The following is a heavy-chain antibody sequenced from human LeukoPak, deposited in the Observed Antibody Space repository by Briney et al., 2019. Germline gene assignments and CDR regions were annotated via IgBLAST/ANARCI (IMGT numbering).Heavy chain of an antibody. V-gene: IGHV3-23*01. CDR3: AQRGRGAAAAFDY. CDR1: GFTFSSYA. CDR2: ISGSGGST. Sequence: PGGSLRLSCAASGFTFSSYAMSWVRQAPGKGLEWASAISGSGGSTYYADSVKGRFTISRDNSKNTLYLQMNSLRAEDTAVYYCAQRGRGAAAAFDYWGQGTLVTVSS. D-gene: IGHD6-13*01. J-gene: IGHJ4*02.